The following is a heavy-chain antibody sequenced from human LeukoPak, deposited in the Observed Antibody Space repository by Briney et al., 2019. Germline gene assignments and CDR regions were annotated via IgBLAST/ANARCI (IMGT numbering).Heavy chain of an antibody. Sequence: PSETLSLTCTVSGGSISSYYWSWIRQPPGKGLEWIGYIYYSGSTNYNPSLKSRVTISVDTSKNQFSLRLSSVTAADTAVYYCARMITMVRGVRVPYYYYYMDVWGKGTTVTISS. CDR3: ARMITMVRGVRVPYYYYYMDV. CDR2: IYYSGST. J-gene: IGHJ6*03. V-gene: IGHV4-59*01. CDR1: GGSISSYY. D-gene: IGHD3-10*01.